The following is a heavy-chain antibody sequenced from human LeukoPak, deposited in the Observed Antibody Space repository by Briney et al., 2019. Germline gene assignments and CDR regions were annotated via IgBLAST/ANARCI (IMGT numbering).Heavy chain of an antibody. V-gene: IGHV3-7*01. D-gene: IGHD2-21*02. Sequence: GRSLRLSCAASGFTFSSYGMHWVRQAPGKGLEWVANINEDGSYKFHADSVKGRLTISRDNSKNSLYLQMSSPRADDTAVYYCARDATRGGDNDYWGQGTRVIVSS. CDR3: ARDATRGGDNDY. CDR1: GFTFSSYG. CDR2: INEDGSYK. J-gene: IGHJ4*02.